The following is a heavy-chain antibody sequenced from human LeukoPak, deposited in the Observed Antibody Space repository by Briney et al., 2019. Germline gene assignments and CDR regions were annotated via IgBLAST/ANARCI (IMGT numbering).Heavy chain of an antibody. CDR2: INHSGST. J-gene: IGHJ4*02. CDR1: GGSFSGYY. V-gene: IGHV4-34*01. CDR3: ARVLQLWSMRPIHFDY. D-gene: IGHD5-18*01. Sequence: SETLSLTCAVYGGSFSGYYWSWIRQPPGKGLEWIGEINHSGSTNYNPSLKSRVTISVDTSKNQFSLKLSSVTAADTAVYYCARVLQLWSMRPIHFDYWGQGTLVTVSS.